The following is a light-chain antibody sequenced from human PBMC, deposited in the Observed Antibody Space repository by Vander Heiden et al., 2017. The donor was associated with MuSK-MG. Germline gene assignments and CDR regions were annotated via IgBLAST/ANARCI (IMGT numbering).Light chain of an antibody. CDR2: MTN. J-gene: IGLJ2*01. Sequence: QSVLTQPPSASATPGQRVAISCSGSSSNIGTNTVNWYQQFPGTAPKLLIFMTNQRPSGVPDRFSGSKSGTSASLAISGLQSEDEADYSCAVWDDSLNAVVFGGGTRLIVL. CDR3: AVWDDSLNAVV. CDR1: SSNIGTNT. V-gene: IGLV1-44*01.